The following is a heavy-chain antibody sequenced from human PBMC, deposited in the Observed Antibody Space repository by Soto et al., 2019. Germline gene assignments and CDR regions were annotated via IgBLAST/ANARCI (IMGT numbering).Heavy chain of an antibody. CDR1: GGTFSSYA. Sequence: SVKVSCKASGGTFSSYAISWVRQAPGQGLEWMGGIIPIFGTANYAQKFQGRVTITADKSTSTAYMELSSLRSEDTAVSYCASTSDYGGNSDDYWGQGTLVTVSS. J-gene: IGHJ4*02. CDR2: IIPIFGTA. V-gene: IGHV1-69*06. D-gene: IGHD4-17*01. CDR3: ASTSDYGGNSDDY.